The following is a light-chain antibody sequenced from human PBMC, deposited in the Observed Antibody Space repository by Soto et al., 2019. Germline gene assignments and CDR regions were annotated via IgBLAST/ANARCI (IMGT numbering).Light chain of an antibody. CDR2: DDG. V-gene: IGLV3-21*02. CDR1: NIGSRN. J-gene: IGLJ1*01. Sequence: SYILTQTPSVSVAPGQTARITCGGNNIGSRNVQWYQQKSGQAPALVVYDDGDRPSGIPERFFGSSSGNTATLTISSVEAGDEADYFCQVWDSSGDLYVFGTGTKLTVL. CDR3: QVWDSSGDLYV.